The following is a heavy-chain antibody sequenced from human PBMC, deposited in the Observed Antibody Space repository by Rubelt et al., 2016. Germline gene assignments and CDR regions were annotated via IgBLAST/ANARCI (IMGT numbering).Heavy chain of an antibody. CDR3: ARRLSGWYRNDDH. Sequence: QVQLQESGPGLVKPSETLSLTCTVSGGSISSYYWSWIRQPPGKGLEWIGNIYYSGSTNYNPSLKSRVTISVDTSKNQFSLKLTSVTAADTAVYYCARRLSGWYRNDDHWGQGTLVTVSS. CDR2: IYYSGST. CDR1: GGSISSYY. J-gene: IGHJ4*02. D-gene: IGHD6-19*01. V-gene: IGHV4-59*01.